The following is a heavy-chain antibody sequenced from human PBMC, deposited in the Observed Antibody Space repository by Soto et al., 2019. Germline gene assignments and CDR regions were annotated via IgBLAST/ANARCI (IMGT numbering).Heavy chain of an antibody. CDR2: IKQDGSEE. CDR3: ARIAASGRGWDV. J-gene: IGHJ6*02. CDR1: GFTFSSYW. Sequence: EVQLVESGGGLVQPGGSLRLSCVDSGFTFSSYWMSWVRQAQVKGLEGVGNIKQDGSEENYVDSVKGRFTISRDNAKNSMYLQMNSLRVEDTAVYYCARIAASGRGWDVWGQGTTVVVSS. D-gene: IGHD6-13*01. V-gene: IGHV3-7*01.